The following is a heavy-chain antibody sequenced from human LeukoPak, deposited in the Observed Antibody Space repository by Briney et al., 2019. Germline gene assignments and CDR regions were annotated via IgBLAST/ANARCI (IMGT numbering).Heavy chain of an antibody. CDR1: GESFSGYY. Sequence: SETLSLTCAVYGESFSGYYWTWIRQSPVKGLEWIGEISSGGRTNDNPSLKSRVSISVDTSKSQFSLNLSSVTAADTAVYYCARVVQRRTTGDIFGRYFDFWGQGSLVTVSS. D-gene: IGHD3-3*02. V-gene: IGHV4-34*01. J-gene: IGHJ4*02. CDR3: ARVVQRRTTGDIFGRYFDF. CDR2: ISSGGRT.